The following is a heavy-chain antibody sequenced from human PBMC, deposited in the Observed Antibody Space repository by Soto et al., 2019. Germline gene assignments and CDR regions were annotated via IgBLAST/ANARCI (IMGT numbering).Heavy chain of an antibody. J-gene: IGHJ4*02. Sequence: EVQVVESGGGLVQPGGSLRLSCVASGFTFSNYWMHWVRQAPGKGLVWVSLIYGDGSDTSYADSVKGRFTISRDNAKNTLSLQMNSLRAEDTAVYYCARSSFPYYFDYWGQGTLVTVSS. CDR3: ARSSFPYYFDY. D-gene: IGHD3-10*01. CDR1: GFTFSNYW. V-gene: IGHV3-74*01. CDR2: IYGDGSDT.